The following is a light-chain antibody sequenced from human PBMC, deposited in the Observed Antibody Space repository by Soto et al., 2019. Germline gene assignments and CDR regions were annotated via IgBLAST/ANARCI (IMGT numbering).Light chain of an antibody. CDR2: GNS. CDR1: SSNIGAGYD. J-gene: IGLJ2*01. Sequence: QPVLTQPPSVSGAPGQRVTISCTGSSSNIGAGYDVHWYQQLPGTAPKLLIYGNSNRPSGVPDRFSGSKSGTSASLAITGLQGEDEADYYCQSYDSSLSVVFRGGTKLTLL. V-gene: IGLV1-40*01. CDR3: QSYDSSLSVV.